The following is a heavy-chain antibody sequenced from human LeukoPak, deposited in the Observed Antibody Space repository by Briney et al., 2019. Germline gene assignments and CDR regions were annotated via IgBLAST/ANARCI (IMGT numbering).Heavy chain of an antibody. CDR2: IIPSLNRA. CDR1: GGPFDNYA. J-gene: IGHJ3*01. D-gene: IGHD3/OR15-3a*01. CDR3: ARRTDRVDDAFDV. V-gene: IGHV1-69*04. Sequence: ASVKIFCKSSGGPFDNYAINWVRQAPGQGLEWMGRIIPSLNRANYAQIRVTITADKSTATAYMELSGLRYEDTAVYYCARRTDRVDDAFDVWGQGTMVTVSS.